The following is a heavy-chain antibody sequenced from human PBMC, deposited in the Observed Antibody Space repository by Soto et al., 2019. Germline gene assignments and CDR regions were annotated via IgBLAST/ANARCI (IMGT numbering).Heavy chain of an antibody. V-gene: IGHV3-23*01. J-gene: IGHJ4*02. Sequence: VQLLESGGGLVQPGGSLRLSCTASRFTFSSYALSWVRQAPGKGLEWVSPISTSGAITYYAESVRGRFTISRDDSKNTLYLQMNILRAEDTDVYYCEKTCRYCSDDSLWSWGQGTLVTVSS. D-gene: IGHD2-15*01. CDR1: RFTFSSYA. CDR2: ISTSGAIT. CDR3: EKTCRYCSDDSLWS.